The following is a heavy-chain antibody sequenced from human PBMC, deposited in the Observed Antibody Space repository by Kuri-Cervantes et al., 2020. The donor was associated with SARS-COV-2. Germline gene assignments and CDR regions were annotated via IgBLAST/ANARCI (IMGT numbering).Heavy chain of an antibody. J-gene: IGHJ3*02. CDR2: IIPIFGTA. D-gene: IGHD7-27*01. CDR3: ARVTGDLGVGAFDI. Sequence: SVKVSCKASGGTFSSYAISWVRQAPGQGLEWMGGIIPIFGTANYAQKFQGRVTITTDESTSTAYMELSSLRSEDTAVYYCARVTGDLGVGAFDIWGRGTMVTVSS. CDR1: GGTFSSYA. V-gene: IGHV1-69*05.